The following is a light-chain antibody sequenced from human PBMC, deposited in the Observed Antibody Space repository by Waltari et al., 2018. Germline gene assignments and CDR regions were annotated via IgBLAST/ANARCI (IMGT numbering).Light chain of an antibody. V-gene: IGLV3-1*01. J-gene: IGLJ2*01. CDR3: QTWGMTTGWI. CDR2: LDD. CDR1: KLGNRY. Sequence: YEVTQTPSLSVSPGQTANITCSGSKLGNRYTNWYQQKAGQSPLLVMFLDDRRPSGVPERFSGSFSGDTATLTISETQAMDEADYYCQTWGMTTGWIFAGGTKLTVL.